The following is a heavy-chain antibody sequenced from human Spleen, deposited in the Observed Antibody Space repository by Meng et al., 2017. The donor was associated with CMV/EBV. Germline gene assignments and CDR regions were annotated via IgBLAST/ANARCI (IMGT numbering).Heavy chain of an antibody. CDR3: ARDGAKGVYYYYGMDV. CDR2: IFSSGNT. J-gene: IGHJ6*02. D-gene: IGHD4/OR15-4a*01. V-gene: IGHV4-59*01. CDR1: GDSMNSYY. Sequence: SETLSLTCTVSGDSMNSYYWSWIRQSPGKGLEWIGYIFSSGNTYYNPSLKSRVSLSVDTSQNQFSLKLTSVTAADTAVYYCARDGAKGVYYYYGMDVWGQGTTVTVSS.